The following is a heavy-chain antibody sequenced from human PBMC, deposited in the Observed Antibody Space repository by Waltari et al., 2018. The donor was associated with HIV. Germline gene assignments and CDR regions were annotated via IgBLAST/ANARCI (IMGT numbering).Heavy chain of an antibody. CDR3: ARGNWFDP. CDR1: GGSFSGYS. J-gene: IGHJ5*02. V-gene: IGHV4-34*01. CDR2: ISHSGST. Sequence: QVQLQQWGAGLLKPSETLSLTCAVYGGSFSGYSWSWIRQPPGKGLEWIGEISHSGSTNYNPSLKSRVTISVDTSKKQFSLKLTSVTAADTAVYYCARGNWFDPWAREPWSPSPQ.